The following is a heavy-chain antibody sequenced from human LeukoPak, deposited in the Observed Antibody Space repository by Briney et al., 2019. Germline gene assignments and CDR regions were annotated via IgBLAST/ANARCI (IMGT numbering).Heavy chain of an antibody. J-gene: IGHJ4*02. D-gene: IGHD6-13*01. Sequence: GGSLRLSCAASGFTFSSYGMHWVRQAPGKGLEWVALISSDGNNKYYADSVKGRFAISRDNSKNTLYLQMNSLRAEDTAVYYCARIGYSISWSGDYWGQGSLVTVSS. CDR2: ISSDGNNK. V-gene: IGHV3-30*03. CDR3: ARIGYSISWSGDY. CDR1: GFTFSSYG.